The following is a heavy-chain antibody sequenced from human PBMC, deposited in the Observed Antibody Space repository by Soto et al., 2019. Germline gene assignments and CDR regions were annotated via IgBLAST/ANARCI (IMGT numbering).Heavy chain of an antibody. CDR3: ARMIFGRTVYYSDY. CDR1: GFPLSTSGMC. Sequence: SGPTLVNPTRTLTLTWTVSGFPLSTSGMCVSWIRQPPGKALEWLALIDWDDDKYYSTSLKTRLTISKDTSKNQVVLTMTNMDPVDTATYYCARMIFGRTVYYSDYRGRGTLVTVSS. CDR2: IDWDDDK. J-gene: IGHJ4*02. D-gene: IGHD3-3*01. V-gene: IGHV2-70*01.